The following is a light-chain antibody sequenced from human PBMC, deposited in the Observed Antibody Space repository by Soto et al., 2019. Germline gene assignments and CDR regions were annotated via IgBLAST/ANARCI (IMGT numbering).Light chain of an antibody. CDR2: AAS. CDR1: QAISNY. CDR3: QQGYSIPPST. V-gene: IGKV1-17*03. J-gene: IGKJ2*01. Sequence: DIQMTQSPSAMSASVGDRVTFTCRASQAISNYLARFQQKPGKVPKRLIYAASNLQSGVSSRFSGSGSGTAFTLTISSLQPADFATYYCQQGYSIPPSTFGQGTKLEIK.